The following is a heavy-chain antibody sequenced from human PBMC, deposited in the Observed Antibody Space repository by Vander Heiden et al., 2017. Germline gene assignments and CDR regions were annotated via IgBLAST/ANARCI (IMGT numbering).Heavy chain of an antibody. V-gene: IGHV3-30*18. Sequence: QVQLVESGGGVVQPGRSLRRSWSASGFTFRSYGMHWVRQAPGKGLEWVAVISYDGSNKYYADSVKGRFTISRDNSKNTLYLQMNSLRAEDTAVYYCAKPRAMTTVVKGAFDIWGQGTMVTVSS. D-gene: IGHD4-17*01. CDR2: ISYDGSNK. J-gene: IGHJ3*02. CDR1: GFTFRSYG. CDR3: AKPRAMTTVVKGAFDI.